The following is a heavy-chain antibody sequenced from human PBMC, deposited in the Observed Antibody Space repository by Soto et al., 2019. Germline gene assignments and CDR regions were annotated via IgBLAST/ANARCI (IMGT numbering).Heavy chain of an antibody. CDR2: IGKAGDT. V-gene: IGHV3-13*04. D-gene: IGHD3-10*01. CDR3: ETGRYGSGSQHPHDWFDP. Sequence: EVPLVESGGGLVQPGGSLRLSCAASGFTFSSYDMHWVRQATGKGLEWVSAIGKAGDTYYSDSVKGQFTISRENAKNSLYHQMDRLRAGHTAVYYRETGRYGSGSQHPHDWFDPWGQGTLVTVSS. CDR1: GFTFSSYD. J-gene: IGHJ5*02.